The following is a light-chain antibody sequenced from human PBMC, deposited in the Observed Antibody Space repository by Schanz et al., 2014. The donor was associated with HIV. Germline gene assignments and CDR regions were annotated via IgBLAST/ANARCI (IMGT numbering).Light chain of an antibody. Sequence: QSVLTQPASVSGSPGQSITISCTGTSSDVGSYNLVSWFQQYPGKAPKLIIYEVSKRPSGVPDRFSGSKSGNTASLTISGLQAEDEADYYCNSYAGKNWVFGGGTKLTVL. CDR3: NSYAGKNWV. CDR2: EVS. J-gene: IGLJ3*02. V-gene: IGLV2-14*02. CDR1: SSDVGSYNL.